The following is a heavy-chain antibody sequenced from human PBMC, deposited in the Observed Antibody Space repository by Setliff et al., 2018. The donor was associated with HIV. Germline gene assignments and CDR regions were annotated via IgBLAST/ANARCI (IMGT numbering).Heavy chain of an antibody. CDR1: GGSFSGYY. D-gene: IGHD1-26*01. Sequence: SETLSLTCAVYGGSFSGYYWTWIRQPPGKGLEWIGEINHSGGTNYNPSLKSRVTISADTSKHQFSLKLSSVTAADTAVYFCATSEWELIDFDYWGQGTLVTVSS. J-gene: IGHJ4*02. CDR3: ATSEWELIDFDY. V-gene: IGHV4-34*01. CDR2: INHSGGT.